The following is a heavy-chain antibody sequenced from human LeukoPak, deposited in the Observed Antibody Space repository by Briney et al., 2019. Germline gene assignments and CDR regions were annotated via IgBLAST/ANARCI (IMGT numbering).Heavy chain of an antibody. CDR2: ISGSGGST. D-gene: IGHD2-21*02. CDR1: GFTFSSYA. J-gene: IGHJ4*02. CDR3: AKQHIVVVTATHDY. V-gene: IGHV3-23*01. Sequence: HPGGSLRLSCAASGFTFSSYAMSWVRQAPGKGLERVSAISGSGGSTYYADSVKGRFTISRDNSKNTLYLQMNSLRAEDTAVYYCAKQHIVVVTATHDYWGQGTLVTVSS.